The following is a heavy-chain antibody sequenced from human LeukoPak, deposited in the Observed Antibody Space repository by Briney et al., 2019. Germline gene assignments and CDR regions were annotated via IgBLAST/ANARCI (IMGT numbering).Heavy chain of an antibody. J-gene: IGHJ5*02. CDR3: AGGDGGPRLFDP. D-gene: IGHD5-24*01. CDR1: GFTFSSYS. V-gene: IGHV3-21*01. CDR2: ISSSSSYI. Sequence: GGSVRLSCADSGFTFSSYSMNWVRQAPGKGLEWVSSISSSSSYIYYADSVKGRFTISRDNAKNSLYLQMNSLRAEDTAVYYCAGGDGGPRLFDPWGQGTLVTVSS.